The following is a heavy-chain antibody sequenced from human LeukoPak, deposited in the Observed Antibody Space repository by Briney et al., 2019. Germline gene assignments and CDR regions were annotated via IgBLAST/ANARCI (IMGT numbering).Heavy chain of an antibody. V-gene: IGHV1-18*01. CDR3: ATRGYDYVWGSYRSQYYFDC. Sequence: ASVKVSCKASGYTFTSYGISWVRQAPGQGLEWMGWISAYNGNTNYAQKLQGRVTMTTDTSTSTAYMELRSLRSDDTAVYYCATRGYDYVWGSYRSQYYFDCWGQGTLVTVSS. CDR1: GYTFTSYG. CDR2: ISAYNGNT. J-gene: IGHJ4*02. D-gene: IGHD3-16*02.